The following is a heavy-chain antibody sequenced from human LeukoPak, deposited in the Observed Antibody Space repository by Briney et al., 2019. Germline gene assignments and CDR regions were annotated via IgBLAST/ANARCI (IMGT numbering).Heavy chain of an antibody. J-gene: IGHJ4*02. D-gene: IGHD3-22*01. Sequence: PGGSLRLSCAASGFTFSSYAMSWVRQAPGKGLEWVSAISGSGGSTYCADSVKGRFTISRDNSKNTLYLQMNSLRAEDTAVYYCAKASYYYDSSGYYYPTYYFDYWGQGTLVTVSS. CDR2: ISGSGGST. CDR3: AKASYYYDSSGYYYPTYYFDY. V-gene: IGHV3-23*01. CDR1: GFTFSSYA.